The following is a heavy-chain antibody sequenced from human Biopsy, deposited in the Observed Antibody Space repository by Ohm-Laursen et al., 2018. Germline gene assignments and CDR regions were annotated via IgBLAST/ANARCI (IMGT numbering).Heavy chain of an antibody. CDR1: GFSFFGFG. Sequence: SLGLSRSASGFSFFGFGIHLGPGAPREGPGGGSRFNWNSGSIGYADSVKGRFSIFRDNAKHSLYLQINSLRAEDTALYYCAKDLGQVTAAIGYWGQGTLVTVSS. D-gene: IGHD2-21*02. J-gene: IGHJ4*02. V-gene: IGHV3-9*01. CDR3: AKDLGQVTAAIGY. CDR2: NWNSGSI.